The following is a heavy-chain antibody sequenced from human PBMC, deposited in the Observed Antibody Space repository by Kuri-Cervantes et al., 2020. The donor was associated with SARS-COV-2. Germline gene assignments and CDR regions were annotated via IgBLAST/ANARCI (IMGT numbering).Heavy chain of an antibody. V-gene: IGHV3-21*01. D-gene: IGHD3-10*01. CDR2: ISSSSSYS. Sequence: GESLKISCVTSGFNFNSFWMSWVRQAPGKGLEWVSYISSSSSYSYYADSVKGRFTISRDNAKNSLYLQMNSLRAEDTAVYYCARHYGSGSYSFMHVWGKGTPVTVSS. CDR1: GFNFNSFW. J-gene: IGHJ6*03. CDR3: ARHYGSGSYSFMHV.